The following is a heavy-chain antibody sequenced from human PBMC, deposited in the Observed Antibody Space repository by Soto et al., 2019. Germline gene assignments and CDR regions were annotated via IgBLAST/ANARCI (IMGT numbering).Heavy chain of an antibody. J-gene: IGHJ4*02. CDR3: AVTYYDILTGYQYLKH. V-gene: IGHV4-39*01. CDR1: GGSISISSYY. Sequence: SETLSLTCTVSGGSISISSYYWGWIRQPPGKGLEWIGSIYYSGSTYYNPSLKSRVTISVDTSKNQFSLKLSSVTAADTAVYYCAVTYYDILTGYQYLKHWGQGTLVTVSS. CDR2: IYYSGST. D-gene: IGHD3-9*01.